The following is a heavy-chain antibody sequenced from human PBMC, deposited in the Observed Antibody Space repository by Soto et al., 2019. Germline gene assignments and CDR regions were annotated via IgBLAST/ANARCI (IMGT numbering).Heavy chain of an antibody. CDR1: GYTFTSYG. J-gene: IGHJ6*02. Sequence: ASVKVSCKASGYTFTSYGISWVRQAPGQGLEWMGWISAYNGNTNYAQKLQGRVTMTTDTSTSTAYMELRSLRSDDTAVYYCARDRNSGYYYYYGMDVWGQGTTVTVSS. D-gene: IGHD5-12*01. CDR3: ARDRNSGYYYYYGMDV. CDR2: ISAYNGNT. V-gene: IGHV1-18*04.